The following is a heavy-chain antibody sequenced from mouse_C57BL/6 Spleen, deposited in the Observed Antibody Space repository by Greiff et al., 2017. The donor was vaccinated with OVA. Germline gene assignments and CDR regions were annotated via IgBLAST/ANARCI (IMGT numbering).Heavy chain of an antibody. V-gene: IGHV1-15*01. CDR3: TSPFAY. CDR1: GYTFTDYE. CDR2: IDPETGGT. J-gene: IGHJ3*01. Sequence: ESGAELVRPGASVTLSCKASGYTFTDYEMHWVKQTPVHGLEWIGAIDPETGGTAYNQKFKGKAILTADKSSSTAYMELRSLTSEDSAVYYCTSPFAYWGKGTLVTVSA.